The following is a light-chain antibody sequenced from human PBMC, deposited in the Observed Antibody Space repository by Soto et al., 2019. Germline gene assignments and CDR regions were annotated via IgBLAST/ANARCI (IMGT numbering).Light chain of an antibody. V-gene: IGKV3-15*01. Sequence: EIVMTQSPVTLSVSPGETVTLSCRASQSLRSNLAWYQKKPGQTPRLLIYSASIRAAATPARFSGSGAGTNFSLTISSLQSEDFAVYYCQQLDKFPPAFGQGTKVDLK. CDR1: QSLRSN. CDR3: QQLDKFPPA. CDR2: SAS. J-gene: IGKJ1*01.